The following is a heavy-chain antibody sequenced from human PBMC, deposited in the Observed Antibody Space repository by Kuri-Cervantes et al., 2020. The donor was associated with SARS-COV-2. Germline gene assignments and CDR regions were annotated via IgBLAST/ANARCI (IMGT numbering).Heavy chain of an antibody. J-gene: IGHJ4*02. V-gene: IGHV3-7*01. CDR1: GLTFSSSW. CDR3: ASDRAGPRGGFDS. D-gene: IGHD2-15*01. CDR2: IKHDGSET. Sequence: GVSLKISCEASGLTFSSSWMSWVRQAPGKGLEWVANIKHDGSETHYVDSVKGRFTTSRDNAKNLLYLQMNSRRADDTAVYYCASDRAGPRGGFDSWGPGTLVTVSS.